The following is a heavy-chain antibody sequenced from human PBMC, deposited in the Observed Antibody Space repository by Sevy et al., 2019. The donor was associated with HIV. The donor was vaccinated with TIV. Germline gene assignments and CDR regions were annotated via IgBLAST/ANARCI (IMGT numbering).Heavy chain of an antibody. V-gene: IGHV3-7*01. Sequence: GGSLRLSCAASGFTFTNYWMSWVRQAPGKGLEWVVNINQDGGEKYYVDTVKGRFTISRDNAKNSLYLQMNSLRAEDTAVYYCARDPWGAPGYSYGYSDYWGQGTLVTVSS. CDR2: INQDGGEK. J-gene: IGHJ4*02. CDR3: ARDPWGAPGYSYGYSDY. D-gene: IGHD5-18*01. CDR1: GFTFTNYW.